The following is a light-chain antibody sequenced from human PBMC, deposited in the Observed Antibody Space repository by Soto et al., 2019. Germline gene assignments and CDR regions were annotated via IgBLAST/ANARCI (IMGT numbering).Light chain of an antibody. CDR2: YNN. J-gene: IGLJ1*01. Sequence: QSALTQPPSASGNAGQVVTISCSGGDSNIGSNSVYWYQHLPRMAPKLLIYYNNQRPSGVPDRFSGSRSGTSASLAIVGLRSEDEAVYYCAAWDASLSACVFGNGTKVTVL. CDR1: DSNIGSNS. V-gene: IGLV1-47*02. CDR3: AAWDASLSACV.